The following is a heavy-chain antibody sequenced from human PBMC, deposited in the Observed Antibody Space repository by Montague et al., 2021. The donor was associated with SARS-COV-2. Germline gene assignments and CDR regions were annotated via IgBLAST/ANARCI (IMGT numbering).Heavy chain of an antibody. CDR2: ISYDGSNK. CDR1: GITFSSYA. J-gene: IGHJ4*02. Sequence: SLRLSRAASGITFSSYAMHWVRQAPGKGLEWVAVISYDGSNKYYADPVKGRFTISRGNSKNTLYLQMNSLRAEDTAVYYCAREGLSGSYYGFLDYWGQGTLVTVSS. V-gene: IGHV3-30-3*01. CDR3: AREGLSGSYYGFLDY. D-gene: IGHD3-10*01.